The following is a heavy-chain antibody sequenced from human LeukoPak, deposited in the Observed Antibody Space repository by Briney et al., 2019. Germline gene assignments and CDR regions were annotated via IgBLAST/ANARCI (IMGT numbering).Heavy chain of an antibody. CDR1: GFTFSSYG. CDR3: ARMYYDFWSGYNGYYYYYGMDV. D-gene: IGHD3-3*01. V-gene: IGHV3-30*03. Sequence: GGSLRLSCAASGFTFSSYGMHWVRQAPGKGLEWVAVISYDGSNKYYADSVKGRFTISRGNSKNTLYLQMNSLRAEDTAVYYCARMYYDFWSGYNGYYYYYGMDVWGQGTTVTVSS. CDR2: ISYDGSNK. J-gene: IGHJ6*02.